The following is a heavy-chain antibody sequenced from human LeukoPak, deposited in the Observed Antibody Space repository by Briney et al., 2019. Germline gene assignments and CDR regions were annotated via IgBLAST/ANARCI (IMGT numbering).Heavy chain of an antibody. CDR3: AGGYKRGIAAAGTSGRTYFDY. CDR1: GGSFSGYY. Sequence: SETLSLTCAAYGGSFSGYYWSWIRQPPGKGLEWLGEINHSGSTNYNPSLKSRVTISVDTSKNQFSLKLSSVTAADTAVYYCAGGYKRGIAAAGTSGRTYFDYWGQGTLVTVSS. J-gene: IGHJ4*02. D-gene: IGHD6-13*01. V-gene: IGHV4-34*01. CDR2: INHSGST.